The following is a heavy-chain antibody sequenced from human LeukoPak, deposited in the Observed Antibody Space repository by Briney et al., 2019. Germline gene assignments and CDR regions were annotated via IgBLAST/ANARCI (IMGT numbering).Heavy chain of an antibody. Sequence: PAGGSLRLSCAASGFTFSNYDMHWVRQAPGKGLEWVAFMWSDGSNRYYADSVKGRFTISRDISKNTLYLQINSLRAEDTAVYYCARSLSSRGLIIPKTSRYFDYWAREPWSPSPQ. CDR3: ARSLSSRGLIIPKTSRYFDY. D-gene: IGHD3-10*01. CDR1: GFTFSNYD. J-gene: IGHJ4*02. V-gene: IGHV3-30*02. CDR2: MWSDGSNR.